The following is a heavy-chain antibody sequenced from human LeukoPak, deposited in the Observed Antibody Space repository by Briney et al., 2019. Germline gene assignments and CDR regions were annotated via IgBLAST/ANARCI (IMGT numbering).Heavy chain of an antibody. CDR3: AKDRRSIAVAGPYYYYYGMDV. CDR1: GFTFSSYG. V-gene: IGHV3-30*18. CDR2: ISYDGSNK. Sequence: GGSLRLSCAAPGFTFSSYGMHWVRQAPGKGLEWVAVISYDGSNKYYADSVKGRFTISRDNSKNTLYLQMNSLRAEDTAVYYCAKDRRSIAVAGPYYYYYGMDVWGKGTTVTVSS. D-gene: IGHD6-19*01. J-gene: IGHJ6*04.